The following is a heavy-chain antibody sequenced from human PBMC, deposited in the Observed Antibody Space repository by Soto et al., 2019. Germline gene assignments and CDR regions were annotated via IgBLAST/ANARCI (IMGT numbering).Heavy chain of an antibody. J-gene: IGHJ4*02. V-gene: IGHV3-72*01. Sequence: VQLVESGGGLVQPGGSLRLSCEGSGFTFSGHYMDWVRQAPGKGLEWLGRVRNKPNGHTTAYAASVKGRFTIARDDSKNLVYLQMNSLKSEDTALYYCSTTVITAPLFEYWGQGTLVAVSS. D-gene: IGHD2-21*02. CDR3: STTVITAPLFEY. CDR1: GFTFSGHY. CDR2: VRNKPNGHTT.